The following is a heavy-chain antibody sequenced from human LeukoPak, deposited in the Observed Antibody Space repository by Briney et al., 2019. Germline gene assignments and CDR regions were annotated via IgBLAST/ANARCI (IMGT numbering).Heavy chain of an antibody. CDR1: GFVFSAYE. V-gene: IGHV3-48*03. CDR2: ISKTDDII. Sequence: GGSLRLSCVASGFVFSAYEMNWVRQAPGKGMEWVSYISKTDDIIYYADSVKGRFTISRDNAKNSLYVQMKRLREEDRGVYYCARHRNGCSQDDAFDIWGQGTMVTVSS. J-gene: IGHJ3*02. CDR3: ARHRNGCSQDDAFDI. D-gene: IGHD2-15*01.